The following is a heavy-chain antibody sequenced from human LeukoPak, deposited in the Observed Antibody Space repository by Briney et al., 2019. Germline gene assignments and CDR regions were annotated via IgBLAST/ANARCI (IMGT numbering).Heavy chain of an antibody. CDR2: IYYSGST. CDR3: ARDRVGQQLVGRNYYYYYMDV. J-gene: IGHJ6*03. D-gene: IGHD6-13*01. CDR1: GGYISSYS. V-gene: IGHV4-59*01. Sequence: SETLSLTCTVSGGYISSYSWSWIRQPPGKGLEWIGYIYYSGSTNYNPSLKSRVTISVDTSRNQFSLKLRSVTAADTAVYYCARDRVGQQLVGRNYYYYYMDVWGKGTTVTISS.